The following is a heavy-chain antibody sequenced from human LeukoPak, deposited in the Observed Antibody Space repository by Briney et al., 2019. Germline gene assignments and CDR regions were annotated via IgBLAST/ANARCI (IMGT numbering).Heavy chain of an antibody. D-gene: IGHD6-13*01. Sequence: GGSLRLSCAASGFTFSSYAMSWVRQAPGKGLEWVSAISGSGGSTYYADSVKGRFTISRDNSKNTLYLQMSSLRAEDTAVYYCARVTIAAEPLNNFDYWGQGTLVTVSS. CDR1: GFTFSSYA. V-gene: IGHV3-23*01. CDR3: ARVTIAAEPLNNFDY. J-gene: IGHJ4*02. CDR2: ISGSGGST.